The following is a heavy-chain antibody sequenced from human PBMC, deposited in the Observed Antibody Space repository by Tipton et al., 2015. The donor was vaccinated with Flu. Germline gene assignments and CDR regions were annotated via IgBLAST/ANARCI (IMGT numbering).Heavy chain of an antibody. V-gene: IGHV4-59*01. CDR3: ATEYRGGGNRYDFDY. J-gene: IGHJ4*02. CDR1: GGSISGYY. Sequence: TLSLTCTVSGGSISGYYWTWIRQPPGKGLEWIGYIYYSGSTNYNPSLKSRVTISVDTYKNQFSLKLSSVTAADTAVYYSATEYRGGGNRYDFDYWGQGTLVTVSS. CDR2: IYYSGST. D-gene: IGHD2-15*01.